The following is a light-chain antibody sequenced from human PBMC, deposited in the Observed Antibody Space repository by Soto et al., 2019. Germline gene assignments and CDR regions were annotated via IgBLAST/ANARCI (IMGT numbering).Light chain of an antibody. CDR1: SSDSGFHKY. Sequence: QSVLTQPPSASGSPGQSVTISCTGSSSDSGFHKYVAWYQHHPGKAPKLLIYEVTKRPSGVPDRFSASKSGNTASLTVSGLQSDDEAVYYCSSYGGSDNSVAFDGGTKLTVL. J-gene: IGLJ2*01. V-gene: IGLV2-8*01. CDR3: SSYGGSDNSVA. CDR2: EVT.